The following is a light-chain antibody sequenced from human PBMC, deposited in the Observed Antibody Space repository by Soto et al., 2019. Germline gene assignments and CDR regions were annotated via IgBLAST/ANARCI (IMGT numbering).Light chain of an antibody. CDR2: EVT. J-gene: IGLJ3*02. V-gene: IGLV2-8*01. CDR1: SSDVGAYKY. CDR3: TSYVGNDIWV. Sequence: QSVLTQPPSASGSPGQSVTISCTGTSSDVGAYKYVSWYQQYPGKAPKLMIYEVTKRPSGVPDRFSGSKSCNTASLTVSGLQAEDEDDYYCTSYVGNDIWVFGGGTKVTVL.